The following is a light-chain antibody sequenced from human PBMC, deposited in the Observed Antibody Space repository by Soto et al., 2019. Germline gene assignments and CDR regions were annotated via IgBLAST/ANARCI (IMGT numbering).Light chain of an antibody. J-gene: IGKJ1*01. CDR1: QSISSW. CDR2: DAS. CDR3: HHFGSLPET. Sequence: DIQMTQSPSTLSASVGDRVTITCRASQSISSWLAWYQQKPGKAPKLLIYDASSLESGVPSRFSGSGSGTEFTLTISRLEPEDFAVYYCHHFGSLPETFGQGTNVE. V-gene: IGKV1-5*01.